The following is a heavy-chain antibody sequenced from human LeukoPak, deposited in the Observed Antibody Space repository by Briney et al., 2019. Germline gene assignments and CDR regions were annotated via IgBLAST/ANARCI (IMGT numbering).Heavy chain of an antibody. D-gene: IGHD2-2*02. V-gene: IGHV3-23*01. CDR1: GITFSSYA. J-gene: IGHJ5*02. CDR3: ARDRTPTFEDIVVVPAAIPLVGWFDP. Sequence: PGGSLRLSCAASGITFSSYAMSWVRQAPGKGLEWVSAISGSGGSTYYADSVKGRFTISRDNAKNSLYLQMNSLRAEDTAVYYCARDRTPTFEDIVVVPAAIPLVGWFDPWGQGTLVTVSS. CDR2: ISGSGGST.